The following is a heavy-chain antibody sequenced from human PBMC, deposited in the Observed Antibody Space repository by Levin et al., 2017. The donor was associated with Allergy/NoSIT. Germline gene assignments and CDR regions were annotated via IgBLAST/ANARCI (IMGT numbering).Heavy chain of an antibody. CDR2: IYYSGST. Sequence: SETLSLTCTVSGGSISSGGYYWSWIRQHPGKGLEWIGYIYYSGSTYYNPSLKSRVTISVDTSKNQFSLKLSSVTAADTAVYYCARIVVVVVAANNYYYYMDVWGKGTTVTVSS. CDR1: GGSISSGGYY. V-gene: IGHV4-31*03. CDR3: ARIVVVVVAANNYYYYMDV. J-gene: IGHJ6*03. D-gene: IGHD2-15*01.